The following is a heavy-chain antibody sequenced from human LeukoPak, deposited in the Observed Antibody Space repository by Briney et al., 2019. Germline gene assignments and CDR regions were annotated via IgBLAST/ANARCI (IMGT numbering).Heavy chain of an antibody. J-gene: IGHJ4*02. V-gene: IGHV4-34*01. CDR3: ARGRRRYYDSSGYLYYFDY. CDR1: GGSFSGYY. Sequence: SETLSLTCAVYGGSFSGYYWSWIRQPPGKGLEWIGEINHSGSTNYNPSLKSPVTISVDTSKNQFSLKLSTVTAADTAVYYCARGRRRYYDSSGYLYYFDYWGQGTLVTVSS. D-gene: IGHD3-22*01. CDR2: INHSGST.